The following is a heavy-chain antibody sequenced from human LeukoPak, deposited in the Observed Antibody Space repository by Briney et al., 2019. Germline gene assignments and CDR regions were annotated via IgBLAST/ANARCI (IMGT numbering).Heavy chain of an antibody. Sequence: GGSLILSCATSGLTFTNAWLSWVRQAPGKGLEWVGRIKGKIDRGTTDYAAPVIGRFTISRDESKEAVHLQMNSLKTEGTAVYYCTTDNGDFGADVWGQGTTVTVSS. V-gene: IGHV3-15*01. CDR2: IKGKIDRGTT. J-gene: IGHJ6*02. D-gene: IGHD4-17*01. CDR1: GLTFTNAW. CDR3: TTDNGDFGADV.